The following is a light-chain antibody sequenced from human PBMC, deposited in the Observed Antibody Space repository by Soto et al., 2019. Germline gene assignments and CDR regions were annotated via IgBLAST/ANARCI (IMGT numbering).Light chain of an antibody. CDR2: GNS. CDR3: QSYDSSLSGVV. Sequence: QSVLTQPPSVSGAPGQRVTISCTGSSSNIGAGYDVHWYQQLPGTAPKLHIYGNSNRPSGVPDRFSGSKSGTSASLAITGVQAEDEADYYCQSYDSSLSGVVFGGGTKLTVL. V-gene: IGLV1-40*01. CDR1: SSNIGAGYD. J-gene: IGLJ2*01.